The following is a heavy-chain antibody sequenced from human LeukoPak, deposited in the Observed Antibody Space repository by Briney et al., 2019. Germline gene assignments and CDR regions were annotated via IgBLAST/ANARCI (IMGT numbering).Heavy chain of an antibody. V-gene: IGHV3-30*18. D-gene: IGHD2-15*01. CDR1: GFTFSDYY. CDR2: ISYDGSNK. J-gene: IGHJ4*02. Sequence: GGSLRLSCAASGFTFSDYYMSWIRQAPGKGLEWVAVISYDGSNKYYADSVKGRFTISRDNSKNTLYLQMNSLRAEDTAVYYCAKDGGSSWNIDYWGQGTLVTVSS. CDR3: AKDGGSSWNIDY.